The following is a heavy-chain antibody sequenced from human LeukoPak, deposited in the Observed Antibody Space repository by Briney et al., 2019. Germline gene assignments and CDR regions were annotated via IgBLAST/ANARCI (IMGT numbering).Heavy chain of an antibody. CDR2: ISYDGSNR. D-gene: IGHD1-26*01. CDR3: ARVQRQWELLIAYFDY. V-gene: IGHV3-30*04. CDR1: GFTFSSYA. Sequence: GGSLRLSCAASGFTFSSYAMHWVRQAPGKGLEGVAVISYDGSNRYYADSVKGRLTISRDNSKNTLYLQMNSLRAEDAAVYYCARVQRQWELLIAYFDYWGQGTLVTVSS. J-gene: IGHJ4*02.